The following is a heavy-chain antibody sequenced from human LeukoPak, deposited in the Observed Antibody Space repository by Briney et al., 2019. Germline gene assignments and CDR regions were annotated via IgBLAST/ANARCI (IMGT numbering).Heavy chain of an antibody. CDR2: ISSNGDNT. J-gene: IGHJ4*02. CDR1: GFTFSSYA. CDR3: ARENDYGDFSLGY. V-gene: IGHV3-23*01. D-gene: IGHD4-17*01. Sequence: GGSLSLSCAASGFTFSSYAMSWVRQAPGKGLEWVSAISSNGDNTYYADSVKGRFTISRDNSKNTLYLQMSSLRPEDTAVYYCARENDYGDFSLGYWGQGTLVTVSS.